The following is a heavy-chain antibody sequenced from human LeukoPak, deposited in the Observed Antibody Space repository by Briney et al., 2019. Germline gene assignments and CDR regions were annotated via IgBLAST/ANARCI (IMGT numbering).Heavy chain of an antibody. J-gene: IGHJ6*03. CDR3: ARGASCSVGRCYTQYYYYMDV. Sequence: PGGSLRLSCAASGFTFSNAWMSWARQAPGKGLEWVAVIWNDENNKYEADSVKGRFTISRDNSKNTLYLQMNSLRVEDTAVYYCARGASCSVGRCYTQYYYYMDVWGKGSTVTVSS. D-gene: IGHD2-15*01. CDR2: IWNDENNK. CDR1: GFTFSNAW. V-gene: IGHV3-33*08.